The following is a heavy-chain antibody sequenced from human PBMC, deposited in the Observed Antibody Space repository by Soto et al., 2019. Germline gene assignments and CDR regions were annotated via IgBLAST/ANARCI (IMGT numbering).Heavy chain of an antibody. CDR2: INPSGGST. Sequence: QVQLVQSGAEVKKPGASVKVSCKASGYTFTSYYMHWVRQAPGQGLEWRGIINPSGGSTSYAQKFQGRVTMTRDTSTSTVYMELSSLRSEDTAVYYCARDPTVTTYYDGMDVWGQGTTVTVSS. J-gene: IGHJ6*02. V-gene: IGHV1-46*01. CDR1: GYTFTSYY. CDR3: ARDPTVTTYYDGMDV. D-gene: IGHD4-4*01.